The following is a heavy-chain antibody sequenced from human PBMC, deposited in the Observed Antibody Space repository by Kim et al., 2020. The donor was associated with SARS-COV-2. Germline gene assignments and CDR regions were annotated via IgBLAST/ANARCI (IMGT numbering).Heavy chain of an antibody. Sequence: GGSLRLSCAASGFTFSSYAMSWVRQAPGKGLEWVSAISGSGGSTYYADSVKGRFTISRDNSKNTLYLQMNSLRAEDTAVYYCAKDRVLWFGELSPYFDYWGQGTLVTVSS. CDR2: ISGSGGST. J-gene: IGHJ4*02. D-gene: IGHD3-10*01. V-gene: IGHV3-23*01. CDR3: AKDRVLWFGELSPYFDY. CDR1: GFTFSSYA.